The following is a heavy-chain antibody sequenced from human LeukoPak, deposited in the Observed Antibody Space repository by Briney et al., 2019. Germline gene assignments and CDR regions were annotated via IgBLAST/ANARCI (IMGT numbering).Heavy chain of an antibody. Sequence: GGSLRLSCAASGFTVSSNYMSWVRQAPGKGLEWVSVIYSGGSTYYADSVKGRFTISRDNSKNTLYLQMNSLRAEDTAVYYCASSREGYGGNSGFDYWGQGTLVTVSS. CDR3: ASSREGYGGNSGFDY. CDR1: GFTVSSNY. V-gene: IGHV3-66*01. CDR2: IYSGGST. J-gene: IGHJ4*02. D-gene: IGHD4-23*01.